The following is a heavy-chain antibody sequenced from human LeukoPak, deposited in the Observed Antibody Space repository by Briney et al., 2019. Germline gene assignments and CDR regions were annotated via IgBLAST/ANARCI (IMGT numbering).Heavy chain of an antibody. Sequence: PSETLSLTCTVSGGSISSSSYYWGWIRQPPGKGLEWIGSIYYSGSTYYNPSLKSRVTISVDTSKNQFSLKLSSVTAADTAVYYCARRKYCSGGSCYSGTIDYWGQGTLVTVSS. V-gene: IGHV4-39*01. J-gene: IGHJ4*02. CDR2: IYYSGST. D-gene: IGHD2-15*01. CDR1: GGSISSSSYY. CDR3: ARRKYCSGGSCYSGTIDY.